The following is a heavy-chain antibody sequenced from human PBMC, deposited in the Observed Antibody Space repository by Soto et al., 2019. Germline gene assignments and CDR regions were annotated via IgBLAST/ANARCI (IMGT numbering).Heavy chain of an antibody. J-gene: IGHJ6*02. CDR2: INSDGTIS. Sequence: PGGSLRLSCAASRFTFSRYSMNWVRQAPGKGPEWLSGINSDGTISSYADSVKGRFTISRDNARNTLSLQMNSLRADDTAVYYCARLSGDHSAFFSYGMDAWGQGTTVTVSS. CDR1: RFTFSRYS. V-gene: IGHV3-74*01. D-gene: IGHD2-21*01. CDR3: ARLSGDHSAFFSYGMDA.